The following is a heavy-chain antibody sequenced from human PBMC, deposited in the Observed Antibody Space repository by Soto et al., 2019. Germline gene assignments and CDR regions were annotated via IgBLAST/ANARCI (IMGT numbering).Heavy chain of an antibody. CDR2: IIPIFGTR. V-gene: IGHV1-69*15. D-gene: IGHD2-15*01. J-gene: IGHJ5*02. CDR3: AKDGGREGYFGNWFDP. Sequence: QVQLVQSGAEVKKPGSSVKVSCKASGGTFSNYAITWVRQAPGQGLEWLGRIIPIFGTRDYAQKLQGRVTITAXXXTXXAYMELSSLRSDDTAVYYCAKDGGREGYFGNWFDPWGQGTLVTVSS. CDR1: GGTFSNYA.